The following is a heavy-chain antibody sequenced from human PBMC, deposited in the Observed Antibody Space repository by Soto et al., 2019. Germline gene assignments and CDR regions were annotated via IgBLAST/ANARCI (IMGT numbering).Heavy chain of an antibody. CDR3: AKVLVGRGVVVVAATYDPCLQH. CDR1: GFTFSSYA. D-gene: IGHD2-15*01. Sequence: GGSLRLSCAASGFTFSSYAMSWVRQAPGKGLEWVSAISGSGGSTYYADSVKGRFTISRDNSKNTLYLQMNSLRAEDTAVYYCAKVLVGRGVVVVAATYDPCLQHWGQGT. J-gene: IGHJ1*01. CDR2: ISGSGGST. V-gene: IGHV3-23*01.